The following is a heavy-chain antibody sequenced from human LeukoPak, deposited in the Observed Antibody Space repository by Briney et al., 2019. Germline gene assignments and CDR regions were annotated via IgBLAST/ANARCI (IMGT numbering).Heavy chain of an antibody. Sequence: KPSETLSLTCTVSGGSISSGDYYWSWVRQPPGKGPEWIGYIYHSGSTYYNPSLKSRVTISVDRSKNQFSLKLSSVTAADTAVYYCARVVEDIVATSPGDNWFDPWGQGTLVTVSS. CDR3: ARVVEDIVATSPGDNWFDP. CDR1: GGSISSGDYY. J-gene: IGHJ5*02. CDR2: IYHSGST. V-gene: IGHV4-30-2*01. D-gene: IGHD5-12*01.